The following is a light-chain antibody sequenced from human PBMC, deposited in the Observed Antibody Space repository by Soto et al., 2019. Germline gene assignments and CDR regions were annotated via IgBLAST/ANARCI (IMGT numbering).Light chain of an antibody. J-gene: IGKJ4*01. CDR3: LQYDTVPRL. Sequence: DLQMTQSPSSLSASVGDRVTITCQASHHISDYLNWYQQKPGKAPKLLIYDASNLQTGVPVRFRGSGSGTHFTLTITSLQPEDAATYYCLQYDTVPRLFGGGTKVEIK. CDR1: HHISDY. V-gene: IGKV1-33*01. CDR2: DAS.